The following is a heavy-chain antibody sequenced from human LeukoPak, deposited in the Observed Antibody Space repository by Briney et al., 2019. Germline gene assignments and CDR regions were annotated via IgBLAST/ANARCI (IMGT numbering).Heavy chain of an antibody. D-gene: IGHD3-22*01. CDR1: GFTFSSYS. Sequence: GGSLRLSCAASGFTFSSYSMMWVRQAPGKGLECVSSISSSSIYIYYADSVKGRFTISRDNAKNSLYLQMNSLRAEDTAVYYCARALYYDSSGYYSFNAYDIWGQGTMVTVSS. J-gene: IGHJ3*02. CDR2: ISSSSIYI. V-gene: IGHV3-21*01. CDR3: ARALYYDSSGYYSFNAYDI.